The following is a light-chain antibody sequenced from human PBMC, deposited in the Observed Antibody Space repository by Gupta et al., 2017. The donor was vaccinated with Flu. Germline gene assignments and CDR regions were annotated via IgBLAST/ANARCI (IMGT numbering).Light chain of an antibody. CDR1: QSVSSY. V-gene: IGKV3-11*01. Sequence: TLFLSPGERATRSCRASQSVSSYLAWYKQKPGQAPRLLIYDASNRDTGIPARFSGSGSGTDFTLTSSSLEPEDCAVYYCQQRSNWHLYSFGQGTKLEIK. CDR3: QQRSNWHLYS. CDR2: DAS. J-gene: IGKJ2*03.